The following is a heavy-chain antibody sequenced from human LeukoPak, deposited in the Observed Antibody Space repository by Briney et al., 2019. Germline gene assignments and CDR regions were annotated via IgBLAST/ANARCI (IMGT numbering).Heavy chain of an antibody. CDR2: ISSSSTYT. V-gene: IGHV3-21*04. J-gene: IGHJ6*02. CDR1: GFTFSSYS. Sequence: PGGSLRLSCAASGFTFSSYSMTWVRQAPGKGLEWVSSISSSSTYTYYADSVKGRFTVSKDNAKNSLYLQMNSLRAEDTALYYCAKGKSITIFYGMDVWGQGTTVTVSS. CDR3: AKGKSITIFYGMDV. D-gene: IGHD3-9*01.